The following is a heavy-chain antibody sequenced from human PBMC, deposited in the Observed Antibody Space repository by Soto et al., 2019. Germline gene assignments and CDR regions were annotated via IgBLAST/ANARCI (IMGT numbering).Heavy chain of an antibody. D-gene: IGHD2-2*01. CDR1: GYTFTSYG. J-gene: IGHJ4*02. Sequence: ASVKVSCKASGYTFTSYGISWVRQAPGQGLERMGWISGNNDDTNFAQKFQGRVSLTTDPSTGTAYMELRSLRYDDTAVYYCARDERGTCTSTSCYYFDYWGQGTLVTVSS. CDR2: ISGNNDDT. V-gene: IGHV1-18*01. CDR3: ARDERGTCTSTSCYYFDY.